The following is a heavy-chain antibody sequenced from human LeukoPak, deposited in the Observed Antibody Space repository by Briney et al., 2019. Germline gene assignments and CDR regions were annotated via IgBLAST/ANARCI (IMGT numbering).Heavy chain of an antibody. CDR1: GDSISSYY. V-gene: IGHV4-4*09. CDR3: TRRAPTAYGHYLDS. Sequence: SETLSLTCTVSGDSISSYYWIWIRQTPGKGLEWIGYTHTNGRTNYSPSLKSRVTMSVDSSKNQLSLMLTSVTAADTAVYYCTRRAPTAYGHYLDSWGQGTLVTVSS. J-gene: IGHJ4*02. D-gene: IGHD3-10*01. CDR2: THTNGRT.